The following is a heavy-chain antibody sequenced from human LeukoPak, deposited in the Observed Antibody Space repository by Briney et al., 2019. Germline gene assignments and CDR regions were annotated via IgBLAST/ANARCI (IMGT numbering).Heavy chain of an antibody. CDR1: GFTFSDHY. CDR3: ARDVVDSTTGGRFAFDI. D-gene: IGHD3-22*01. V-gene: IGHV3-72*01. J-gene: IGHJ3*02. Sequence: GGSLRLSCAASGFTFSDHYMDWVRQAPGKGLEWVGSSRNKANSYTAEYGASVKGRFTISRDDSKNTLYLQMSTLKTEDTAVYYCARDVVDSTTGGRFAFDIWGQGTVVTVSS. CDR2: SRNKANSYTA.